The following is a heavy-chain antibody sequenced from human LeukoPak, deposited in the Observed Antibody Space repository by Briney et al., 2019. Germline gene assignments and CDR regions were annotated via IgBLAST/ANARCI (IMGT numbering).Heavy chain of an antibody. CDR1: GYTFINYG. D-gene: IGHD2/OR15-2a*01. Sequence: ASVRVSCKASGYTFINYGITWVRQAPGQGREWMGWSSPYNGKTKYAQKLQGRVTMTTDTSTNTAYMELRSLRSDDTAVYYCARGGIDIVTVPVSNWFDPWGQGTLVTVSS. CDR2: SSPYNGKT. J-gene: IGHJ5*02. V-gene: IGHV1-18*01. CDR3: ARGGIDIVTVPVSNWFDP.